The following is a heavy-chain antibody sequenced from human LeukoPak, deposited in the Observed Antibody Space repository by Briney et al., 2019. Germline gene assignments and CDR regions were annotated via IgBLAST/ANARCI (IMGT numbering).Heavy chain of an antibody. D-gene: IGHD6-19*01. Sequence: PSETLSLTCTVSGGSISSSSYYWGWIRQPPGKGLQWIGSIHHSGSTYYNPSLKSRVTISVDTSKNQFPLKLISVTAADTAVYYCARDRSHTQGIAVAYNWFDPWGQGTLVTVSS. CDR1: GGSISSSSYY. CDR2: IHHSGST. V-gene: IGHV4-39*06. J-gene: IGHJ5*02. CDR3: ARDRSHTQGIAVAYNWFDP.